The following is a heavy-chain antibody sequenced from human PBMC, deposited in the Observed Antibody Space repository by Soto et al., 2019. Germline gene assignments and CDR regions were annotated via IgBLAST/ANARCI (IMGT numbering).Heavy chain of an antibody. CDR1: GVDFDDHA. CDR2: ISWDGAYI. Sequence: EVQLVEAGGGLVQPGRSLRLYCVGSGVDFDDHAMSWVRQAPGRGREWVAGISWDGAYIGYESSVGGRFTISRDDDKNSLCLQMNSLRPEDTALYFVTRDIFRTITTVDFWGQGTLVTVSS. V-gene: IGHV3-9*01. J-gene: IGHJ4*02. D-gene: IGHD4-4*01. CDR3: TRDIFRTITTVDF.